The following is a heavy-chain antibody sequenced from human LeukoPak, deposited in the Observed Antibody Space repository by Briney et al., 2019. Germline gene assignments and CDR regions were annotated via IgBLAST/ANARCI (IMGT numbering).Heavy chain of an antibody. V-gene: IGHV1-2*02. CDR3: ARGWSGSYYSHYYYYMDV. J-gene: IGHJ6*03. CDR2: INPNSGGT. CDR1: GYTFTGYY. D-gene: IGHD1-26*01. Sequence: GASVKVSCKASGYTFTGYYMHWVRQAPGQGLEWMGWINPNSGGTNYAQKFQGRVTMTRDTSISTAYMELSRLRSDDTAVYYCARGWSGSYYSHYYYYMDVWGKETTVTVSS.